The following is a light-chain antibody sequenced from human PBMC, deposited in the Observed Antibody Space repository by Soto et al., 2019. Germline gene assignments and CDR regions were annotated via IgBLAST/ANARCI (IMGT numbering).Light chain of an antibody. V-gene: IGKV1-39*01. CDR3: QQSYSTPTMYT. J-gene: IGKJ2*01. Sequence: DIQMTQSPSSLSASVGDRVTITCRASQSISRSLNWYQQKPGRAPTLLISVASTLHSGVPSWCSGSGSGTDFTIPISSLQREDFATFYCQQSYSTPTMYTFGQGTKLEIK. CDR2: VAS. CDR1: QSISRS.